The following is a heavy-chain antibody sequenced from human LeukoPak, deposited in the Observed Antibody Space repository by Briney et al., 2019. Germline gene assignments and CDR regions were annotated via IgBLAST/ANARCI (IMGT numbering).Heavy chain of an antibody. D-gene: IGHD3-10*01. Sequence: GGSLRLSCAASGFTFSSYAMQWVRQAPGKGLEWVAVISYDGSNKYYADSVKGRFTISRDNSKNTLYLQMNSLRAEDTAVYYCARVGLGASLDAFDIWGQGTMVTVSS. V-gene: IGHV3-30-3*01. CDR3: ARVGLGASLDAFDI. CDR1: GFTFSSYA. J-gene: IGHJ3*02. CDR2: ISYDGSNK.